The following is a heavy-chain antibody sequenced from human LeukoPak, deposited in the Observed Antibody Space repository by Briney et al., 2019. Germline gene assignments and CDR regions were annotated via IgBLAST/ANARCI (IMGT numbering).Heavy chain of an antibody. J-gene: IGHJ4*02. D-gene: IGHD1-1*01. CDR3: AGGQEFDDGVFDS. V-gene: IGHV3-23*01. CDR2: IRSNGATA. Sequence: PGGSLRLSCAASGFSFSSFAMTWVRQAPGKGLEWVSTIRSNGATAYNAASVKGRFTISRDNSKNTVYLQMNSLRVEDTAIYYCAGGQEFDDGVFDSWGQGTLVTVSS. CDR1: GFSFSSFA.